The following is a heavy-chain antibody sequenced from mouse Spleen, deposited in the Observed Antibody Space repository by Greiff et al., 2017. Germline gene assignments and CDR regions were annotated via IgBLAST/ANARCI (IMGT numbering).Heavy chain of an antibody. CDR1: GFNIKDDY. CDR3: TTYGDY. D-gene: IGHD1-1*02. Sequence: VQLKESGAELVRPGASVKLSCTASGFNIKDDYMPWVKQRPEQGLEWIGWIDPENGDTEYASKFQGKATITADTSTNTAYLQLSSLTYEDTTVYYCTTYGDYGGQGTTLPVSS. J-gene: IGHJ2*01. V-gene: IGHV14-4*01. CDR2: IDPENGDT.